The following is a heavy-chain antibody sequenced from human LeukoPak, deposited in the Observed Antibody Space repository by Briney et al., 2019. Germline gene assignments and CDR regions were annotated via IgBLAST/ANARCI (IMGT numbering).Heavy chain of an antibody. V-gene: IGHV1-46*01. CDR2: INPSGGRT. J-gene: IGHJ3*02. D-gene: IGHD5-18*01. Sequence: VASVKVSCKASGYTFTSYYMHWVRQAPGQGLEWMGIINPSGGRTNYAKKFQGRVTMTGDTSTSTVYMELNSLRSEDAAVYYCARVAGEGYSYGQTRDAFDIWGQGTMVTVSS. CDR3: ARVAGEGYSYGQTRDAFDI. CDR1: GYTFTSYY.